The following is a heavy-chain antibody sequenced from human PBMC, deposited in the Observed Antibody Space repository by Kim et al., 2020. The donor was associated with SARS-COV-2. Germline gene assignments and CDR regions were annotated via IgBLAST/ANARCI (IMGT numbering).Heavy chain of an antibody. Sequence: GGSLRLSCAASGFTFSSYGMHWVRQAPGKGLEWVAVISYDGSNKYYADSVKGRFTISRDNSKNTLYLQMNSLRAEDTAVSYCSPSMIGSYWGQGTLVTVS. J-gene: IGHJ4*02. CDR2: ISYDGSNK. D-gene: IGHD3-22*01. V-gene: IGHV3-30*03. CDR3: SPSMIGSY. CDR1: GFTFSSYG.